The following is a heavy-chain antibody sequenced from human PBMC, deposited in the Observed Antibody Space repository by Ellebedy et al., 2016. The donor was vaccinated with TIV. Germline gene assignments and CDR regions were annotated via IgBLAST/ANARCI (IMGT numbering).Heavy chain of an antibody. D-gene: IGHD4-17*01. CDR1: GFNFRSYW. V-gene: IGHV3-7*01. CDR3: ARRASYGDYAVQVNPWFDP. J-gene: IGHJ5*02. Sequence: GGSLRLSCAASGFNFRSYWMPWVRQAPGKGLEWVAKIRQEGDEIYYVESVKGRFTISRDNAKNSLFLQMNSLRVADTAVYYCARRASYGDYAVQVNPWFDPWGQGTLVTVSS. CDR2: IRQEGDEI.